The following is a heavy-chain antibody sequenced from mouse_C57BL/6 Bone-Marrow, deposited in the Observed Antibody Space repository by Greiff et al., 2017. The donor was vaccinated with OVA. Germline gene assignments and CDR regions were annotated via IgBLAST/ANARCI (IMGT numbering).Heavy chain of an antibody. CDR1: GFTFSSYG. CDR2: ISSGGSYT. V-gene: IGHV5-6*01. J-gene: IGHJ3*01. CDR3: ARHPNWNYGRGPWFAY. Sequence: EVKLMESGGDLVKPGGSLKLSCAASGFTFSSYGMSWVRQTPDKRLEWVATISSGGSYTYYPDSVKGRFTISRDNAKNNLYLQMSSLKSEDTAMYYCARHPNWNYGRGPWFAYWGQGTLVTVSA. D-gene: IGHD1-1*01.